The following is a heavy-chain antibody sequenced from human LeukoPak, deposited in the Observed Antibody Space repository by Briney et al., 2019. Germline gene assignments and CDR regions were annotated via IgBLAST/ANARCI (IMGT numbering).Heavy chain of an antibody. Sequence: GGSLRLSCTASGFIFSNYEMNWVRQAPGKGLEWVSYITGRGDTKYYADSVRGRSTISRDNAKNSLFLQMNSLRVEDTAVYYCARDRGYSTFDYWGQGTLVTVSS. V-gene: IGHV3-48*03. CDR3: ARDRGYSTFDY. CDR1: GFIFSNYE. J-gene: IGHJ4*02. D-gene: IGHD4-23*01. CDR2: ITGRGDTK.